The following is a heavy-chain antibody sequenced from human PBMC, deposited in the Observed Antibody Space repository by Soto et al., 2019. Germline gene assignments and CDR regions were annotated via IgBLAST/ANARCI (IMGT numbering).Heavy chain of an antibody. D-gene: IGHD3-10*01. CDR2: IIRIFGTP. J-gene: IGHJ6*02. CDR1: GGTFSSYA. V-gene: IGHV1-69*12. Sequence: QVQLVQSGAEVKKPGSSVKVSCKASGGTFSSYAINWVRQAPGQGLEWMGGIIRIFGTPDYAQRFQGRVTITADESTSTAYMGLSSLRSEDTAGYYCARHGSNEYYYYGMDVWGQGTTVTVPS. CDR3: ARHGSNEYYYYGMDV.